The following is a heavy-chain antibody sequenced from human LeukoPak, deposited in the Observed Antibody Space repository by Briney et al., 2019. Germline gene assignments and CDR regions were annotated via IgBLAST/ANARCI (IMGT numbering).Heavy chain of an antibody. CDR1: GYTFTGYY. V-gene: IGHV1-2*02. Sequence: ASVKVSCKASGYTFTGYYMHWVRQAPGQGLEWMGWINPNSGGTNYAQKFQGRVTMTRDTSISTAYMELSRLRSDDTAVYYCARGPAASTSTYYYYGMDVWGQGTTVTVSS. CDR2: INPNSGGT. CDR3: ARGPAASTSTYYYYGMDV. J-gene: IGHJ6*02. D-gene: IGHD2-2*01.